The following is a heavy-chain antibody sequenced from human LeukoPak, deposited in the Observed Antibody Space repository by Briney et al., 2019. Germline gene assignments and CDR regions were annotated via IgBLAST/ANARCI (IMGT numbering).Heavy chain of an antibody. D-gene: IGHD3-10*01. CDR3: AKSEYYFDY. CDR2: ISYDGSNK. V-gene: IGHV3-30*18. J-gene: IGHJ4*02. Sequence: PGGSLRLSCAASGFTFSSYGMHWVRQAPGKGLEWVAIISYDGSNKYYADSVKGRFTISRDNSKNTLYLQMISLRAEDTAVYYCAKSEYYFDYWGQGTLVTVSS. CDR1: GFTFSSYG.